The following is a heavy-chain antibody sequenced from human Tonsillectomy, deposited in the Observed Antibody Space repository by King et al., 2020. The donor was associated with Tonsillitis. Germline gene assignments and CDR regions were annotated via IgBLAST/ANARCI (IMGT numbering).Heavy chain of an antibody. Sequence: VQLVESGGGLIQPGGSLRLSCAASGFTVGGNYMSWVRQAPGKGLEWVSVIYSGGSTYYADSVKGRFTISRDDSTNTLFLQINRLSAEDPAVYYCARFGFRSRGSYYPEHLRHGGMRTLVTVP. D-gene: IGHD3-22*01. V-gene: IGHV3-53*01. CDR2: IYSGGST. CDR3: ARFGFRSRGSYYPEHLRH. CDR1: GFTVGGNY. J-gene: IGHJ1*01.